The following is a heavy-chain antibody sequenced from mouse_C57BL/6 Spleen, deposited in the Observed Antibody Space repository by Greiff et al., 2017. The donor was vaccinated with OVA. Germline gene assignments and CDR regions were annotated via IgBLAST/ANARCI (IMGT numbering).Heavy chain of an antibody. CDR1: GYTFTSYW. J-gene: IGHJ2*01. Sequence: VQLQQPGAELVRPGTSVKLSCKASGYTFTSYWMHWVKQRPGQGLEWIGVIDPSDSYTNYNQKFKGKATLTVDTSSSTAYMQLSSLTSEDSAVYYCARGDYYEIFDYWGQVTTLTVSS. V-gene: IGHV1-59*01. CDR2: IDPSDSYT. D-gene: IGHD2-4*01. CDR3: ARGDYYEIFDY.